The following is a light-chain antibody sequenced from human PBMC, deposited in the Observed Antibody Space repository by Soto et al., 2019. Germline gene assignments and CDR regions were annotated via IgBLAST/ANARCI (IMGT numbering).Light chain of an antibody. CDR2: GAS. J-gene: IGKJ2*01. CDR3: QQYNKWPLYT. CDR1: QSVSSN. Sequence: EIVMTQSPATLSVSPGERATRSCRASQSVSSNLAWYRQKPGQAPRLLIYGASTRATGIPARFSGSGSGTEFTLTISSLQSEDFAVYYCQQYNKWPLYTFGQGTKLEIK. V-gene: IGKV3-15*01.